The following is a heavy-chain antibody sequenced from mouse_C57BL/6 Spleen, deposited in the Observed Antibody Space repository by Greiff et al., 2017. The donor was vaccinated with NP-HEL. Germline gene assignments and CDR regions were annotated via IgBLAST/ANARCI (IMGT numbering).Heavy chain of an antibody. D-gene: IGHD1-1*01. Sequence: QVQLQQPGAELVRPGSSVKLSCKASGYTFTSYWMHWVKQRPIQGLEWIGNIDPSDSETHYNQKFKDKATLTVDKSSSTAYMQLSSLTSEDSAVYYGARDGSSRALDYWGQGTTLTVSS. V-gene: IGHV1-52*01. CDR2: IDPSDSET. CDR3: ARDGSSRALDY. CDR1: GYTFTSYW. J-gene: IGHJ2*01.